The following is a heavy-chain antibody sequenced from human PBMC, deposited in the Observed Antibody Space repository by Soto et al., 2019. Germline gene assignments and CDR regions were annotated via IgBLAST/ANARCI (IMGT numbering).Heavy chain of an antibody. CDR1: GFTFNNYA. V-gene: IGHV3-33*06. Sequence: GGSLRLSCAASGFTFNNYAMHWVRQAPGKGLEWVAAVWCGGSNTYYADSVRGRFTISRDNSKNTLYLQMNSLRAEDMAVYYCAKDLLIVVVISLTFDYWGQGTLVTVSS. J-gene: IGHJ4*02. D-gene: IGHD3-22*01. CDR3: AKDLLIVVVISLTFDY. CDR2: VWCGGSNT.